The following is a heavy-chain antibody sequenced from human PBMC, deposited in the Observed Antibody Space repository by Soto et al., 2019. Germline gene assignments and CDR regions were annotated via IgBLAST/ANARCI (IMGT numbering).Heavy chain of an antibody. J-gene: IGHJ4*01. D-gene: IGHD6-19*01. CDR2: IYHGGTT. V-gene: IGHV4-38-2*02. CDR1: GYSLSSGSY. Sequence: SESLSLTCTASGYSLSSGSYWAWIRQPPGKGPEWIASIYHGGTTFYNPSHQSRITISVDTSNKQFSLKLTSVTAADTAVYYCARVHVMVVAGSTFDYWGHGTLVTVSS. CDR3: ARVHVMVVAGSTFDY.